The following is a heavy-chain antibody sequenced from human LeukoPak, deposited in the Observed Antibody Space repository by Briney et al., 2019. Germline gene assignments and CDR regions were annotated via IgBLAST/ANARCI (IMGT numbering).Heavy chain of an antibody. V-gene: IGHV1-18*01. CDR2: ISAYNGNT. D-gene: IGHD1-26*01. CDR3: ARDRGSYYGSYYFDY. CDR1: GYTFTSYG. Sequence: ASVKVSCKASGYTFTSYGISWVRQAPGQGLEWMGWISAYNGNTNYAQKLQGRVTMTTDTSTSTAYMELRSLRSDDTAVYYCARDRGSYYGSYYFDYWGQGTLVTVSS. J-gene: IGHJ4*02.